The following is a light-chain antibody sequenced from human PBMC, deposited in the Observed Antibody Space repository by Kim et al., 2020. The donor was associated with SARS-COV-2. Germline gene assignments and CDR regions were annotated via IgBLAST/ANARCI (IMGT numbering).Light chain of an antibody. V-gene: IGLV2-14*03. CDR3: SSYTRSSTFYV. CDR2: DVS. CDR1: SSDVGGYNF. Sequence: QSALTQPASVSGSPGQSITISCTGTSSDVGGYNFVSWYQQHPGKAPKLTIYDVSKRPSGVSNRFSGSKSDNTASLTISGLQAEDAADYYCSSYTRSSTFYVFGTGTKVTVL. J-gene: IGLJ1*01.